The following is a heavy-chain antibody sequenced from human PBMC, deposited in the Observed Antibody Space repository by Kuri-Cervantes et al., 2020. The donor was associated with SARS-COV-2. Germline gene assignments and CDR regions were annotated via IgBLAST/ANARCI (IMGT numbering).Heavy chain of an antibody. Sequence: GESLKISCAASGFTFSSYSMNWVRQAPGKGLEWVSYISSSSSTIYYADSVKGRFTISRDNAKNSLYLQMNSLRAEDTAVYYCARGGDSSGWYIPHYGMDVWGQGTTVTVSS. CDR3: ARGGDSSGWYIPHYGMDV. J-gene: IGHJ6*02. V-gene: IGHV3-48*01. D-gene: IGHD6-19*01. CDR1: GFTFSSYS. CDR2: ISSSSSTI.